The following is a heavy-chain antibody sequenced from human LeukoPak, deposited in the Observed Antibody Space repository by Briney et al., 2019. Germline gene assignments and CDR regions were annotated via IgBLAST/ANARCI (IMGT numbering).Heavy chain of an antibody. D-gene: IGHD2-15*01. J-gene: IGHJ2*01. CDR1: GDSITDYS. CDR3: ARVFDRYCSGGSCRPYWYFDL. V-gene: IGHV4-59*01. Sequence: PSETLSLTCTVSGDSITDYSWIWIRQPPGKGLEWIGYIYYSGSTNYNPSLKSRVTISVDTSKNQFSLKLSSVTAADTAVYYCARVFDRYCSGGSCRPYWYFDLWGRGTLVTVSS. CDR2: IYYSGST.